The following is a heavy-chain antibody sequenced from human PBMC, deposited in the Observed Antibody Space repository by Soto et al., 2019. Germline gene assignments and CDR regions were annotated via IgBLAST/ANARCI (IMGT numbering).Heavy chain of an antibody. V-gene: IGHV4-30-2*01. CDR1: GDSITSPSSS. Sequence: SETLSLTCIVSGDSITSPSSSWTWFRQPPRKSLEWIGYIYQNGNTYYNPSVKGRVTISVDRSKNQFSLSLQSVTAADTAVYFCVYRKLGDVFDFWGPGTLVPVSS. J-gene: IGHJ4*03. CDR2: IYQNGNT. CDR3: VYRKLGDVFDF. D-gene: IGHD3-16*01.